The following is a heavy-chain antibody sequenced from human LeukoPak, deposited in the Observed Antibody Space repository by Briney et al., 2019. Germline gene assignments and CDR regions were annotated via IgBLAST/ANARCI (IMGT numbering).Heavy chain of an antibody. CDR3: ARHWTWASGY. V-gene: IGHV4-38-2*01. CDR2: IYHSGST. J-gene: IGHJ4*02. D-gene: IGHD3/OR15-3a*01. Sequence: SETLSLTCAVSGFSISSGHYWGWIRQPPGKGLEWIGSIYHSGSTYYNPSLKSRVTISVDTSKNQFSLKLSSVIAADTAVYYCARHWTWASGYWGQGTLVTVSS. CDR1: GFSISSGHY.